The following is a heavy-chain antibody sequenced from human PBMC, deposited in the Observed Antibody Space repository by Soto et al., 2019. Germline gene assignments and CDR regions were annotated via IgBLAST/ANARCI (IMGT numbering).Heavy chain of an antibody. CDR1: GGSISLYN. CDR2: IYHSGPT. V-gene: IGHV4-59*01. D-gene: IGHD6-13*01. CDR3: AKGDSTTHVDSFDI. J-gene: IGHJ3*02. Sequence: QVQLQESGPGLVKPSETLSLTCSVSGGSISLYNCNWIRQSPRKGLEWIGYIYHSGPTNYNPCLTSRVTISVDTPENRSSMRLSSVTAADTAAYYCAKGDSTTHVDSFDIWGQGTMVTVSP.